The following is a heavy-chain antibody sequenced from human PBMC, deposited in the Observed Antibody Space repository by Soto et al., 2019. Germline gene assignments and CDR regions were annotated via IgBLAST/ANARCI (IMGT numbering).Heavy chain of an antibody. CDR2: FHYSLNT. J-gene: IGHJ5*02. D-gene: IGHD3-16*01. CDR3: AKTKEGGFDP. CDR1: GDSITSNY. V-gene: IGHV4-59*01. Sequence: SETLSLTCTVSGDSITSNYWSWIRQSPGQGLEWIGYFHYSLNTNYNPSLKSRVIISVDTSKNQFFLKLPSVTAADTAMYYCAKTKEGGFDPWGQGILVTVS.